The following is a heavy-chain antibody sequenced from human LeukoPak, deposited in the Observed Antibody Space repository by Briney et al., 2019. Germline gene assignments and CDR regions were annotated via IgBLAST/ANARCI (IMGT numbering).Heavy chain of an antibody. CDR2: MNPNSGNT. CDR3: ARGDSSGPNYYMDV. J-gene: IGHJ6*03. CDR1: GYTFTSYD. Sequence: ASVKVSCKASGYTFTSYDINWVRQATGQGLEWMGWMNPNSGNTGYAQKFQGRVTMTRNTSISTAYMELSSLRSEDTAVYYCARGDSSGPNYYMDVWGKGTTVTISS. V-gene: IGHV1-8*01. D-gene: IGHD6-19*01.